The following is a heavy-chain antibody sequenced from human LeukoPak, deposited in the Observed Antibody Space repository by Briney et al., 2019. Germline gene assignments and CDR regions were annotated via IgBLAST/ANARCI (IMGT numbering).Heavy chain of an antibody. CDR3: ARDDRIGAAGTFDN. CDR1: GFSVSNSF. J-gene: IGHJ4*02. CDR2: IYSGGTT. Sequence: GGSLRLSCAASGFSVSNSFMSWVRQAPGKGLEWVSIIYSGGTTYYADSVKGRFTISRDNSKNTLYLQMNSLRAEDTAVYFCARDDRIGAAGTFDNWGQGTLVTVSS. V-gene: IGHV3-53*01. D-gene: IGHD6-13*01.